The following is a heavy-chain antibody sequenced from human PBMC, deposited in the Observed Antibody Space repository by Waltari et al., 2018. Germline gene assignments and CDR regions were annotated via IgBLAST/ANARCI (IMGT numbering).Heavy chain of an antibody. D-gene: IGHD6-13*01. J-gene: IGHJ6*02. V-gene: IGHV3-30*18. Sequence: QVQLVESGGGVVQPGRSLRLSCVVPGFTFSTYGMHWVRQAPGKGLEWVAVISDDGRNKEYSDSVKGRFTISRDNSKNTLYLQMNSLRAEDTAVYYCAKAPRYSSTWKNYYYYGMDVWGQGTTVTVSS. CDR3: AKAPRYSSTWKNYYYYGMDV. CDR1: GFTFSTYG. CDR2: ISDDGRNK.